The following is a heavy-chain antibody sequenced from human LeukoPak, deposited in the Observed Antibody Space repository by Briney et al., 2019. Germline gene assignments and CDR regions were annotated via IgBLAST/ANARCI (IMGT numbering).Heavy chain of an antibody. CDR1: GYTFTSYG. D-gene: IGHD1-26*01. CDR3: ARESPGVGATSNLIGYYYYYYMDV. V-gene: IGHV1-8*03. Sequence: ASVKVSCKASGYTFTSYGISWVRQAPGQGLEWMGWMNPNSGNTGYAQKFQGRVTITRNTSISTAYMELSSLRSEDTAVYYCARESPGVGATSNLIGYYYYYYMDVWGKGTTVTVSS. CDR2: MNPNSGNT. J-gene: IGHJ6*03.